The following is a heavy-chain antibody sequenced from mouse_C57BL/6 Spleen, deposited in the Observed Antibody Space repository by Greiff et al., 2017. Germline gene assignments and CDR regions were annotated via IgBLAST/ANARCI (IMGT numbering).Heavy chain of an antibody. CDR2: IYPGDGDT. Sequence: VKLQESGPELVKPGASVKISCKASGYAFSSSWMNWVKQRPGKGLEWIGRIYPGDGDTNYNGKFKGKATLTADKSSSTAYMQLSSLTSEDSAVYFGARAIYYGSSYFDYWGQGTTLTVSS. V-gene: IGHV1-82*01. CDR1: GYAFSSSW. D-gene: IGHD1-1*01. CDR3: ARAIYYGSSYFDY. J-gene: IGHJ2*01.